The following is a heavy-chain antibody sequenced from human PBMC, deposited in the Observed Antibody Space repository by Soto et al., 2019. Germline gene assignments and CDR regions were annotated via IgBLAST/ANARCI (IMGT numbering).Heavy chain of an antibody. D-gene: IGHD4-17*01. CDR1: GFTFSSYS. CDR3: ARESTTGSDAFDI. CDR2: ISSSSSTI. V-gene: IGHV3-48*01. Sequence: PGGSLRLSCAASGFTFSSYSMNWVRQAPGKGLEWVSYISSSSSTIYYADSVKGRFTNSRDNAKNSLYLKMKSLRAEDTAVYYCARESTTGSDAFDIGGQGTMVTVSS. J-gene: IGHJ3*02.